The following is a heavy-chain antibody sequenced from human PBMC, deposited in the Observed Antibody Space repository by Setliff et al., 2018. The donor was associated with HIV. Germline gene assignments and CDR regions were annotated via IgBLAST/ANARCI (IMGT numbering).Heavy chain of an antibody. CDR3: AKVAVTGYCDSTSCQNWFDP. CDR2: INHSGST. J-gene: IGHJ5*02. D-gene: IGHD2-2*01. V-gene: IGHV4-34*01. CDR1: GGSFSGYY. Sequence: PSETLSLTCAVYGGSFSGYYWSWIRQPPGKGLEWIGEINHSGSTNYNPSLKSRVTISLDTSKNQFSLRLISVTAADTAVYYCAKVAVTGYCDSTSCQNWFDPWGQGTQVTVSS.